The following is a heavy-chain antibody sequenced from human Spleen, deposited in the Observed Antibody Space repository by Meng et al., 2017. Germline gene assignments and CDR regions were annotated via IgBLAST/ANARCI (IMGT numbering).Heavy chain of an antibody. V-gene: IGHV1-3*01. CDR3: ARSTAMVSIFDC. CDR1: GYTFTTYA. CDR2: INGGNANT. Sequence: QVQLVQSGAEVKKPGASVKVSCKASGYTFTTYAIHWVRQAPGQRLEWMRWINGGNANTKYSQKFQGRVTITRNTSASTAYMDLSSLRSEDTAMYYCARSTAMVSIFDCWGQGTLVTVSS. D-gene: IGHD5-18*01. J-gene: IGHJ4*02.